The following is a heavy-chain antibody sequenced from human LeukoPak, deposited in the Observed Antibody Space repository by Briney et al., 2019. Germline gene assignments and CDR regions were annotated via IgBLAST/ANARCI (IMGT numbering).Heavy chain of an antibody. Sequence: PSETLSLTCTVSGGSISSGSHYWSWIRQPAGKGLEWIGRIYTSGNTNYNPSLKSRVTIPLDTSKSQFSLNLSSVTAADTAVYYCAGEVGGSWFDPWGLGTLVTVSS. V-gene: IGHV4-61*02. CDR3: AGEVGGSWFDP. D-gene: IGHD1-26*01. CDR1: GGSISSGSHY. CDR2: IYTSGNT. J-gene: IGHJ5*02.